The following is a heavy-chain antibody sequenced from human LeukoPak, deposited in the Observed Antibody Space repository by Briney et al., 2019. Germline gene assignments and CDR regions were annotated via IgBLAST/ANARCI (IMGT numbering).Heavy chain of an antibody. J-gene: IGHJ3*02. CDR2: IYSDNT. CDR1: GFTVSSDS. V-gene: IGHV3-66*03. Sequence: PGGSLRLSCTVSGFTVSSDSMSWVRQAPGKGLEWVSFIYSDNTHYSDSVKGRFTISRDNSKNTLYLQMNSLRAEDTAVYYCAKNENYYDSSGTAFDIWGQGTMVSVSS. CDR3: AKNENYYDSSGTAFDI. D-gene: IGHD3-22*01.